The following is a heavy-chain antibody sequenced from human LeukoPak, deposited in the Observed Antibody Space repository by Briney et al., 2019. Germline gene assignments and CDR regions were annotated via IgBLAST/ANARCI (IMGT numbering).Heavy chain of an antibody. CDR3: PRGSSVGFVVVTADYFDY. J-gene: IGHJ4*02. V-gene: IGHV4-61*02. CDR1: GGSISSGSHY. CDR2: IYTSGST. Sequence: SQTLSLTCTVSGGSISSGSHYWSWIRQPAGKGLEWIGRIYTSGSTNYNPSLKSRVTISVDTSKNQFSLKLSSVTAADTAVYFCPRGSSVGFVVVTADYFDYWGQGTLVTVSS. D-gene: IGHD2-21*02.